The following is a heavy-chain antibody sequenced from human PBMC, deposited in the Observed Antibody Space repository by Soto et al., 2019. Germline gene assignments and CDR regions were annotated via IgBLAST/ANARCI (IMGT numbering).Heavy chain of an antibody. V-gene: IGHV4-59*02. J-gene: IGHJ3*02. CDR3: GRGGHPAVKAFDI. CDR1: GASVTDYY. Sequence: SETLSLTCTVSGASVTDYYWNWVRQPVGKGREWIGFIHYTGSRIFNPSLQSRVTMSVELSQNQFSLSLTSVTAAATAIYYCGRGGHPAVKAFDIWGQGTTVTVSS. CDR2: IHYTGSR.